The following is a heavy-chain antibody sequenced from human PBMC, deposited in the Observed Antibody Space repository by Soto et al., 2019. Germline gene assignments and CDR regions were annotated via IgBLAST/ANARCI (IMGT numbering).Heavy chain of an antibody. V-gene: IGHV4-31*03. CDR3: GGDSPRSCSAGSCSFKAV. D-gene: IGHD2-15*01. CDR2: ISTNGFP. CDR1: GDSISSGDYY. J-gene: IGHJ6*04. Sequence: QVQLQESGPGLVKPSQTLSVTCTVSGDSISSGDYYWTWIRHFPGRGLEWIGHISTNGFPYYSQSLKSRFSISLARSKTLSSLQLGFVPAAAAAVNYCGGDSPRSCSAGSCSFKAVWGGGPRVTVSS.